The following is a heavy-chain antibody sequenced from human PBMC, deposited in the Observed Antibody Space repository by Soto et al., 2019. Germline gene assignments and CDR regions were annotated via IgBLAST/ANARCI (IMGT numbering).Heavy chain of an antibody. CDR3: ARWGNYYDSSGPIQYYYYYGMDV. D-gene: IGHD3-22*01. CDR2: IIPIFGTA. V-gene: IGHV1-69*06. J-gene: IGHJ6*02. CDR1: GGTFSSYA. Sequence: ASVKVSCKASGGTFSSYAISWVRQAPGQGLEWMGGIIPIFGTANYAQKFQGRVTITADKSTSTAYMELSSLRSEDTAVYYCARWGNYYDSSGPIQYYYYYGMDVWGQGTTVTSP.